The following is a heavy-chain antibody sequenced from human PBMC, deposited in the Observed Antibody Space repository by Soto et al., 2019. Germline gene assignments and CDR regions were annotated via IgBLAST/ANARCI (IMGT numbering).Heavy chain of an antibody. CDR2: INWNGGST. CDR1: GFTFDDYG. Sequence: SLRLSCAASGFTFDDYGMSWVRQAPGKGLEWVSDINWNGGSTGYADSVKGRFTISRDNAKNSLYLQMDSLRDEDTAVYYCARDHGGSTWFVGIYYYFGVDVWGQGTTVTVSS. D-gene: IGHD6-13*01. V-gene: IGHV3-20*04. J-gene: IGHJ6*02. CDR3: ARDHGGSTWFVGIYYYFGVDV.